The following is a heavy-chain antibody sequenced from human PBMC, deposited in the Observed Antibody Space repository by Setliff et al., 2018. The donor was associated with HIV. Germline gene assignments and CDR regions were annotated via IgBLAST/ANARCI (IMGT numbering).Heavy chain of an antibody. V-gene: IGHV4-38-2*01. CDR2: LYHSGTT. CDR3: ARLVVITTNFDY. J-gene: IGHJ4*02. Sequence: SETLSLTCAVSGYSISSGYYWGWIRRPPGKGLEWIGSLYHSGTTYYNPSLKSRVTISVDTSKNQFSLKLSSVTAADTAVYYCARLVVITTNFDYWGQGTLVTVSS. D-gene: IGHD3-22*01. CDR1: GYSISSGYY.